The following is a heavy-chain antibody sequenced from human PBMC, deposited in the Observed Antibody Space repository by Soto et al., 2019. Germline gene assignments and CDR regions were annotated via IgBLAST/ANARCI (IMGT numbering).Heavy chain of an antibody. D-gene: IGHD4-17*01. J-gene: IGHJ6*02. CDR3: ARDSKQNGDYTDFYYYYYGMYV. Sequence: PSETLSLTCTVSGGSISSGGYYWSWIRQHPGNGLEWIGYIYYSGSTYYNPSLKSRVTISVDTSKNQISLKLSSVTAADTAVYYCARDSKQNGDYTDFYYYYYGMYVWGQGTTVTVSS. CDR2: IYYSGST. V-gene: IGHV4-31*03. CDR1: GGSISSGGYY.